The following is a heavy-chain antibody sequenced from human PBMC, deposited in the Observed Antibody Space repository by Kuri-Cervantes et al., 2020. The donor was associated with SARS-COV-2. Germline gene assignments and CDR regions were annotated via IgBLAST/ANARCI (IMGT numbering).Heavy chain of an antibody. CDR2: INPNSGGT. CDR3: ARGGKHHHILRFLESVHFDS. CDR1: GYTFTDYY. D-gene: IGHD3-3*01. V-gene: IGHV1-2*04. Sequence: ASVKVSCKASGYTFTDYYINWVRQAPGQGLEWMGWINPNSGGTNYAQRYQGWVTMTRDTSTRTAYMELGRLTSDDTAVYFCARGGKHHHILRFLESVHFDSWGQGTLVTVSS. J-gene: IGHJ4*02.